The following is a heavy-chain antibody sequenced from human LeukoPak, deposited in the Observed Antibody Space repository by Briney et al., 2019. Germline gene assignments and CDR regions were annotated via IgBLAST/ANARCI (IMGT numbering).Heavy chain of an antibody. CDR3: ARHEEASVWFGEFYGMDV. Sequence: TSETLSLTCTVSGGSISSYYWSWIRQPPGKGLEWIGYIYYSGSTNYNPSLKSRVTISVDTSKNQFSLKLSSVTAADTAVYYCARHEEASVWFGEFYGMDVWGQGTTVTVSS. CDR1: GGSISSYY. D-gene: IGHD3-10*01. V-gene: IGHV4-59*08. J-gene: IGHJ6*02. CDR2: IYYSGST.